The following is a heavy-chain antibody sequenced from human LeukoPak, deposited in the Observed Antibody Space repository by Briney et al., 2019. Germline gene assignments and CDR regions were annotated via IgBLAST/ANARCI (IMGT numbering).Heavy chain of an antibody. Sequence: ASVTVSCKSSGYTFTGYYMHWVRQAPGQGLEWMGWINPNSGGTNYAQKFQSRVTMTRDTSISTAYMELSRLRSDDTAVYYCARADSSLFDYWGQGTLVTVSS. CDR2: INPNSGGT. CDR3: ARADSSLFDY. J-gene: IGHJ4*01. V-gene: IGHV1-2*02. D-gene: IGHD3-22*01. CDR1: GYTFTGYY.